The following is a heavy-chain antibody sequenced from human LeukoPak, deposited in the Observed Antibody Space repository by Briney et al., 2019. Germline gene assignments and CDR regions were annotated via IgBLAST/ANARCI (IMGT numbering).Heavy chain of an antibody. CDR3: AKDFEYSSSTGPFDH. Sequence: GRSLRLSCAASGFTFDDYAMHWVRQAPGKGLEWVSGISWNSGSIGYADSVKGRFTISRDNAKNSLYLQMNSLRAEDTALYYCAKDFEYSSSTGPFDHWGQGTLVTVSS. D-gene: IGHD6-6*01. CDR1: GFTFDDYA. V-gene: IGHV3-9*01. CDR2: ISWNSGSI. J-gene: IGHJ4*02.